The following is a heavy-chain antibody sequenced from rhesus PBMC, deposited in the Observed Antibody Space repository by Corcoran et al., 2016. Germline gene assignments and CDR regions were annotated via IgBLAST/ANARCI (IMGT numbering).Heavy chain of an antibody. V-gene: IGHV4-73*01. CDR2: IDCNSART. CDR3: ARRYSIAAAPTRLDY. J-gene: IGHJ4*01. CDR1: GGSISGYYY. D-gene: IGHD6-25*01. Sequence: QVKLQQWGEGLVTPSETLSLTCAVYGGSISGYYYWSWIRQPPGKGLVWSGYIDCNSARTNSDPDLKNRVTISEDTAKNQVSLKLSSVTAADTAVYYCARRYSIAAAPTRLDYWGQGVLVTVSS.